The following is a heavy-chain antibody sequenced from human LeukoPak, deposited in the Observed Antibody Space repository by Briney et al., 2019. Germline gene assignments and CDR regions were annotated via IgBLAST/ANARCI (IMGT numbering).Heavy chain of an antibody. CDR3: AREGDTAMVFGAFDI. Sequence: SETLSLTYAVYGGSFSGYYWSWIRQPPGKGLEWIGEINHSGSTNYNPSLKSRVTISVDTSKNQFSLKLSSVTAADTAVYYCAREGDTAMVFGAFDIWGQGTMVTVSS. D-gene: IGHD5-18*01. CDR2: INHSGST. J-gene: IGHJ3*02. V-gene: IGHV4-34*01. CDR1: GGSFSGYY.